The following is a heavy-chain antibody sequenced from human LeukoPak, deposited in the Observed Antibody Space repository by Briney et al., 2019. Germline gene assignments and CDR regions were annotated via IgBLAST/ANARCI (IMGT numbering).Heavy chain of an antibody. J-gene: IGHJ5*02. CDR2: IYHSGST. Sequence: SETLSLTCAVSGGSISSGGYSWSWIRQPPGKGLEWIGYIYHSGSTYYNPSLKSRVTISVDRSKNQFSLKLSSVTAADTAVYYCARYYDILTGHNWFDPWGQGTLVTVSS. D-gene: IGHD3-9*01. CDR3: ARYYDILTGHNWFDP. V-gene: IGHV4-30-2*01. CDR1: GGSISSGGYS.